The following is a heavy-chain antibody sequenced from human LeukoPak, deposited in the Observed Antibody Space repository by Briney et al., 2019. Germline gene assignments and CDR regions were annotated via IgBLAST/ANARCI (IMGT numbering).Heavy chain of an antibody. V-gene: IGHV3-53*01. J-gene: IGHJ4*02. CDR3: ARENWNDVSGAFDI. D-gene: IGHD1-1*01. Sequence: GGSLRLSCAASGFTVSSNYMTWVRQAPGKGLGWVSVIYSGGTTYYTDSVKGRFTISRDNSKNTLYLQMNSLRAEDTAVYYCARENWNDVSGAFDIWGQGTLVTVSS. CDR1: GFTVSSNY. CDR2: IYSGGTT.